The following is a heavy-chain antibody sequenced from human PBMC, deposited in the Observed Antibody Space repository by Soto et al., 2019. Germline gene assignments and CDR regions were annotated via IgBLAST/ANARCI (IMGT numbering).Heavy chain of an antibody. Sequence: QVQLVESGGGVVQPGRSLRLSCAASGFTFSSYGMHWVRQAPGKGLEWVAVIWYDGSNKYYADSVKGRFTISRDNSKNTLYLQITSLRAEDTAVYYCAREIQYYGDYSRVFDYWGQGTLVTLSS. J-gene: IGHJ4*02. V-gene: IGHV3-33*01. CDR1: GFTFSSYG. CDR2: IWYDGSNK. D-gene: IGHD4-17*01. CDR3: AREIQYYGDYSRVFDY.